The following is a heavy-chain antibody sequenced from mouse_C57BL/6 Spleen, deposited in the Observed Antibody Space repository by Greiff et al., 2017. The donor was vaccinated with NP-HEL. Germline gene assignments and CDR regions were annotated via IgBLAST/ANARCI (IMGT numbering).Heavy chain of an antibody. J-gene: IGHJ3*01. CDR3: ARDDGYYKFAY. D-gene: IGHD2-3*01. Sequence: VHVKQSGPELVKPGASVKIPCKASGYTFTDYNMDWVKQSHGKSLEWIGDINPNNGGTIYNQKFKGKATLTVDKSSSTAYMELRSLTSEDTAVYYCARDDGYYKFAYWGQGTLVTVSA. CDR2: INPNNGGT. CDR1: GYTFTDYN. V-gene: IGHV1-18*01.